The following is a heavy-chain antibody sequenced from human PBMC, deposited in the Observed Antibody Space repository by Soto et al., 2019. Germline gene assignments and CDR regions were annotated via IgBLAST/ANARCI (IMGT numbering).Heavy chain of an antibody. CDR1: EFTVSSPNY. CDR3: AKGGPYYYDSSAYYSDAFDI. J-gene: IGHJ3*02. Sequence: SKRDSYVVAEFTVSSPNYLSWVRQDPGKGLEWVSVIYPGDTTFYADSVKGRFTISRDNSKSTLYVQMNSLRAEDTAVYYCAKGGPYYYDSSAYYSDAFDIWGQGTLVTVSS. CDR2: IYPGDTT. D-gene: IGHD3-22*01. V-gene: IGHV3-53*01.